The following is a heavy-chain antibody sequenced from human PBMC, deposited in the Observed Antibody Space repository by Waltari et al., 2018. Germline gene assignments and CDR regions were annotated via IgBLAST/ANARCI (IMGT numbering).Heavy chain of an antibody. CDR3: TRALWLGELYDY. CDR2: INRDGSST. J-gene: IGHJ4*02. V-gene: IGHV3-74*01. Sequence: EVQLDESGGGLVPPGGSLRLSCSASGFPFPRYLMNWVRQAPGKGLVWVERINRDGSSTTYADSVKGRFTISRDNAKNTVYLQMNSLRVEDTAVYYCTRALWLGELYDYWGQGTLVTVSS. D-gene: IGHD3-10*01. CDR1: GFPFPRYL.